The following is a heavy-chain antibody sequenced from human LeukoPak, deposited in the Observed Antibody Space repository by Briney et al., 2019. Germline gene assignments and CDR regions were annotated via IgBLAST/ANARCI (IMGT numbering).Heavy chain of an antibody. V-gene: IGHV3-23*01. CDR1: GFTFSSYA. CDR3: AKDVSNFWSGYSVFDY. J-gene: IGHJ4*02. CDR2: ISGSGGST. D-gene: IGHD3-3*01. Sequence: GGSLRLSCAASGFTFSSYAMSWVRQAPGKGLEWVSAISGSGGSTYYADSVKGRFTISRDNSKNTLYLQMNSLRAEDTAVYYCAKDVSNFWSGYSVFDYWGQGTLVTVSS.